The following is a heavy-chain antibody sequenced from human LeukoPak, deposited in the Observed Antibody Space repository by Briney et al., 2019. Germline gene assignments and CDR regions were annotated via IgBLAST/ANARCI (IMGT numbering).Heavy chain of an antibody. Sequence: PGGSLRRSGAASGFTFSSYSMNWVRQAPGKGLEWVSSISSSSSYIYYADSVKGRFTISRDNAKNSLYLQMNSLRAEDTAVYYCARDRVTRPSDAFDIWGQGTMVTVSS. CDR3: ARDRVTRPSDAFDI. J-gene: IGHJ3*02. D-gene: IGHD4-11*01. CDR2: ISSSSSYI. V-gene: IGHV3-21*01. CDR1: GFTFSSYS.